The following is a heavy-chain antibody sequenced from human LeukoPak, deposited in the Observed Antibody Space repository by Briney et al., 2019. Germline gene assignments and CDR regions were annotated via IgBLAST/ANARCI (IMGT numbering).Heavy chain of an antibody. Sequence: SETLSLTCTVSGGSISSYYWSWIRQPPGKGLEWIGYIYYSGSTNYNPSLKSRVTISVDTSKNQFSLKLSSVTAADTAVYYRARPGSREYFQHWGQGTLVTVSS. J-gene: IGHJ1*01. CDR1: GGSISSYY. V-gene: IGHV4-59*12. CDR3: ARPGSREYFQH. CDR2: IYYSGST. D-gene: IGHD3-10*01.